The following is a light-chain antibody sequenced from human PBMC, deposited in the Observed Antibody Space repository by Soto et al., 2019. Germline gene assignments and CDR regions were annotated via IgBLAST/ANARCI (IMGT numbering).Light chain of an antibody. CDR3: TSYTSSSTHV. CDR2: GVT. J-gene: IGLJ1*01. CDR1: SSEIGDYDY. Sequence: QSALTQPASVSGSPGQSITISCTGTSSEIGDYDYVSWYQQHPGKAPKFIIYGVTNRPSGVSHRFSGSKSPNTPSLTISGLQAEDEADYYCTSYTSSSTHVFGTGTKVTVL. V-gene: IGLV2-14*01.